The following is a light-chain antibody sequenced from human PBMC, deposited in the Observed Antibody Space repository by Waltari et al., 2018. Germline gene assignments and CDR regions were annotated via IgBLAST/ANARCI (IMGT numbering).Light chain of an antibody. Sequence: DIVMTQSPESLAVSLGERATISCKTSESVLYSSHNKNHLAWYQQKPGQPPRLLLYWASTRESGVPDRVIGSGSETDFTLTVTSLQAEDVAVYYCQQYYNTPLTFGGGTKVEVK. J-gene: IGKJ4*01. CDR1: ESVLYSSHNKNH. V-gene: IGKV4-1*01. CDR2: WAS. CDR3: QQYYNTPLT.